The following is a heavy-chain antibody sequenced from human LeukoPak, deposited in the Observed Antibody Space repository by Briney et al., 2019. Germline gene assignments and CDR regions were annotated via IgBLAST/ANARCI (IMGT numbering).Heavy chain of an antibody. CDR3: AKAVGRISWSFDY. CDR2: ISYDGSVK. Sequence: PGGSLRLSCAASGFTFNTYGMHWVRQPPGKGLEWVALISYDGSVKIYTDSVKGRFTISRDNSESTLYLQMDSLRGDDAAVYYCAKAVGRISWSFDYWGQGALVTVSS. D-gene: IGHD6-13*01. CDR1: GFTFNTYG. V-gene: IGHV3-30*18. J-gene: IGHJ4*02.